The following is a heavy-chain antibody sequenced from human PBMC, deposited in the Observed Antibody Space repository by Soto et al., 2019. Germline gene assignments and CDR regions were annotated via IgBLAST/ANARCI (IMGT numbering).Heavy chain of an antibody. CDR1: GGSFSGYY. Sequence: LSLTFAVYGGSFSGYYWSWIRQPPGKGLEWIGEINHSGSTNYSPSLKSRVTISVDTSKNQFSLKLSSVTAADTAVYYCARGTDYDFWSGYYFDYWGQGTLVTVSS. D-gene: IGHD3-3*01. CDR3: ARGTDYDFWSGYYFDY. J-gene: IGHJ4*02. CDR2: INHSGST. V-gene: IGHV4-34*01.